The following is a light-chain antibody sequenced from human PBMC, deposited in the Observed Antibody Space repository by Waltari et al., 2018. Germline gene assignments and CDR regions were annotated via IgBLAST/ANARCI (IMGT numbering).Light chain of an antibody. CDR1: ALPKQY. J-gene: IGLJ2*01. CDR3: QSADREDTYVV. CDR2: KDS. V-gene: IGLV3-25*03. Sequence: SYELTQPPSVSVSPGQTAGITCSGDALPKQYAYWYQQKPGQARVLVIYKDSGSPSGIPGGFSDSSSGTTVTLTIRGVQAEDEADYYCQSADREDTYVVFGGGTKLTVL.